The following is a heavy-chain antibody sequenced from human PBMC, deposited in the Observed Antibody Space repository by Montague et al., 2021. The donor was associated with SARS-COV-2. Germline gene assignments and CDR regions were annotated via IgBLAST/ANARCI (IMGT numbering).Heavy chain of an antibody. CDR3: ARFPTSYYYDSKAAPAATGGFDV. CDR2: IYYSGST. CDR1: GGSISSSGYY. D-gene: IGHD3-22*01. V-gene: IGHV4-39*01. Sequence: SETLSLTCTVSGGSISSSGYYWGWIRQPPGKGLEWIGSIYYSGSTYYNPSLKSRVTISVDTSKNQFSLKLSSVTAADTAVYYCARFPTSYYYDSKAAPAATGGFDVWGQGTMVTVSS. J-gene: IGHJ3*01.